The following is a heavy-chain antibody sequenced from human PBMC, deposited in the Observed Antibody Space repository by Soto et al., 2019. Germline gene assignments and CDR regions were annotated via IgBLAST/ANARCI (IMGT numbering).Heavy chain of an antibody. Sequence: PGGSLRLSCAASGFTFSSYAMSWVRQAPGKGLEWVLAISGSGGSTYYADSVKGRFTISRDNSKNTLYLQMNSLRAEDTAVYYCAKPHPRDTLRYYFDYWGQGTLVTVSS. V-gene: IGHV3-23*01. CDR2: ISGSGGST. J-gene: IGHJ4*02. CDR1: GFTFSSYA. CDR3: AKPHPRDTLRYYFDY.